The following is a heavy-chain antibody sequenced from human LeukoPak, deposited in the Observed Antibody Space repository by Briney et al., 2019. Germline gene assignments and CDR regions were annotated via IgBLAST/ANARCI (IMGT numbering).Heavy chain of an antibody. Sequence: GGSLRLSCAASGFTFSSYAMSWVRQAPGKGLEWVSAISGSGGSTYYADSVKGRFTISRDNSKNTLYLQMNSLRAEDTAVYYCAKGLHPRYCSSTSCNYYYYMDVWGKGTTVTVS. CDR2: ISGSGGST. D-gene: IGHD2-2*01. V-gene: IGHV3-23*01. CDR1: GFTFSSYA. CDR3: AKGLHPRYCSSTSCNYYYYMDV. J-gene: IGHJ6*03.